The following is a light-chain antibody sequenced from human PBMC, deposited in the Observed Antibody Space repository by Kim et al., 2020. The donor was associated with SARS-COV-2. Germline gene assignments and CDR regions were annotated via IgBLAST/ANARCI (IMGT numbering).Light chain of an antibody. J-gene: IGKJ2*01. CDR3: QQYGSSPYT. V-gene: IGKV3-20*01. CDR2: GAS. Sequence: LSPGERATLSCRASQSVSSSYLAWFQQKPGQAPRLLIYGASSRATGIPDRFSGSGSGTHFTLTISRLEPEDFAVYYCQQYGSSPYTFGQGTKLEI. CDR1: QSVSSSY.